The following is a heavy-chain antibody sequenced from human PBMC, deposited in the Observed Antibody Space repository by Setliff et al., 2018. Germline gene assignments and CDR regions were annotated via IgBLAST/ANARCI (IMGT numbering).Heavy chain of an antibody. V-gene: IGHV4-34*12. CDR3: ARAVAGNFDY. D-gene: IGHD6-19*01. CDR1: GGSFSGYY. Sequence: PSETLSLTCAVYGGSFSGYYWSWIRQPPGKRLEWIGEIIHNEDINYNPSLKSRVTISVDTSKNQFSLKLSSVTAAATALYYCARAVAGNFDYWGQGTLVTVSS. CDR2: IIHNEDI. J-gene: IGHJ4*02.